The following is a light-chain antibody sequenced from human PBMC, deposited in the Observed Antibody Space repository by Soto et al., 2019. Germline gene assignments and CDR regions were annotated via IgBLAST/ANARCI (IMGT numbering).Light chain of an antibody. CDR1: ESIDNW. Sequence: DIQMTQSPSTLSASVGDRVTITCRASESIDNWLAWYQQKPGKAPKLLIFAASTLVRGVPSRFSGRGSGKEFTLTISSLQADDYATFYCQQYHTDWTFGQGTKVDIK. CDR3: QQYHTDWT. CDR2: AAS. J-gene: IGKJ1*01. V-gene: IGKV1-5*01.